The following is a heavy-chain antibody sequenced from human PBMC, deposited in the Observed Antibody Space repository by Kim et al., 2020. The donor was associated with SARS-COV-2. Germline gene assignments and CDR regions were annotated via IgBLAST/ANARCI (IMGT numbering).Heavy chain of an antibody. CDR3: ARDGMAARPFDY. CDR1: GGSISSYY. J-gene: IGHJ4*02. CDR2: IYYSGGT. D-gene: IGHD6-6*01. Sequence: SETLSLTCTVSGGSISSYYWSWIRQPPGKGLEWIGYIYYSGGTNYNPSLKSRVTISVDTSKNQFSLKLSSVTAADTAVYYCARDGMAARPFDYWGQGTLVTVSS. V-gene: IGHV4-59*13.